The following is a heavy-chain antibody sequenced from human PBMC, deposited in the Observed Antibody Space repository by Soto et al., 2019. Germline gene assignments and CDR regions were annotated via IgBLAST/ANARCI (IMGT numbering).Heavy chain of an antibody. J-gene: IGHJ6*02. V-gene: IGHV4-59*01. CDR1: GGSISSYY. CDR2: IYYSGST. D-gene: IGHD6-13*01. Sequence: SETLSLTCTVSGGSISSYYWSWIRQPPGKGLKWIGYIYYSGSTNYNPSLKSRVTISVDTSKNQFSLKLSSVTAADTAVYYCARARFIAAAAFYYYYGMDVWGQGTTVTVSS. CDR3: ARARFIAAAAFYYYYGMDV.